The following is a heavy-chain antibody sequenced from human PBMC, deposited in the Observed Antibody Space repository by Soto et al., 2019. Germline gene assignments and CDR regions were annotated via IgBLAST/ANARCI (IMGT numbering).Heavy chain of an antibody. CDR2: TYYRSKWYS. J-gene: IGHJ4*01. CDR3: AWGGKAAMGKGEGALDI. CDR1: GDSVSSNSAA. V-gene: IGHV6-1*01. Sequence: SQTLSLTCAISGDSVSSNSAAWNWLRQSPSRGLEWLGRTYYRSKWYSDSAVSVKSRITINPHTSKNQFSLQLNSVTPEDTAVYYCAWGGKAAMGKGEGALDIWGQGTLVTVSS. D-gene: IGHD6-13*01.